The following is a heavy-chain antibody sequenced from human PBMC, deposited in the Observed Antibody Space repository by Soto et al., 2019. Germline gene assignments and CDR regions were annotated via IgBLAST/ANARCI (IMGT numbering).Heavy chain of an antibody. CDR2: INAGNGNT. V-gene: IGHV1-3*01. CDR3: ARAHYDILTGYSLNWFDP. J-gene: IGHJ5*02. CDR1: GYTFTSYA. Sequence: GASVKVSCKASGYTFTSYAMHWVRQAPGQRLEWMGWINAGNGNTKCSQKFQGRVTITRDTSASTAYMELSSLRSEDTAVYYCARAHYDILTGYSLNWFDPWGQGTLVTVSS. D-gene: IGHD3-9*01.